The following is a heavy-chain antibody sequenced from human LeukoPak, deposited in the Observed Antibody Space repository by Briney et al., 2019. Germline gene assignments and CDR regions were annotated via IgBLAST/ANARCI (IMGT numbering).Heavy chain of an antibody. D-gene: IGHD3-10*01. V-gene: IGHV3-21*01. CDR3: ARDRSRAYDAFDI. Sequence: GGSLRLSCAASGFTFSSYSMNWVRQAPGKGLEWVSSISSSSSYIYYADSVKGRFTISRDNAKNSLYLQMNSLRAEDTAVYYCARDRSRAYDAFDIWGQGTMVTVSS. CDR1: GFTFSSYS. CDR2: ISSSSSYI. J-gene: IGHJ3*02.